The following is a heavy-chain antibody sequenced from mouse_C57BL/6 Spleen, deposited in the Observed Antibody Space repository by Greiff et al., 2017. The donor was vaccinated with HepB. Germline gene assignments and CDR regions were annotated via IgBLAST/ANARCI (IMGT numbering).Heavy chain of an antibody. J-gene: IGHJ1*03. CDR2: IWSGGST. CDR3: ARLDGSYWYFDV. D-gene: IGHD2-3*01. CDR1: GFSLTSYG. Sequence: VKLQQSGPGLVQPSQSLSITCTVSGFSLTSYGVHWVRQSPGKGLEWLGVIWSGGSTDYNAAFISRLSISKDNSKSQVFFKMNSLQADDTAIYYCARLDGSYWYFDVWGTGTTVTVSS. V-gene: IGHV2-2*01.